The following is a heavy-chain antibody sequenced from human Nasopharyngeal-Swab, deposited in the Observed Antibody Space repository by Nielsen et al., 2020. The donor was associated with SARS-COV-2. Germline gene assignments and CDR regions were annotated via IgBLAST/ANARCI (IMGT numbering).Heavy chain of an antibody. D-gene: IGHD6-19*01. CDR2: ISWNSGSI. J-gene: IGHJ4*02. Sequence: GGSLRLSCAASGFTFDDYAMHWVRQAPGKGLEWVSGISWNSGSIGYADSVKGRFTISRDNAKNSLYLQMNSLRAEDTALYYCAKDIGDPGIAVAGTFDYWGQGTLVTVSS. V-gene: IGHV3-9*01. CDR1: GFTFDDYA. CDR3: AKDIGDPGIAVAGTFDY.